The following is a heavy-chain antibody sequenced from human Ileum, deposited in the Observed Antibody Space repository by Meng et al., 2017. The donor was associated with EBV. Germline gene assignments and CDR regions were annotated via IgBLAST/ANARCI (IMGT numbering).Heavy chain of an antibody. CDR3: VSYAVGAGGIGY. CDR1: GVSISSGYFH. D-gene: IGHD1-26*01. J-gene: IGHJ4*02. V-gene: IGHV4-30-4*01. Sequence: VQRQESGPGLVKPSQTLSLTCAVSGVSISSGYFHWSWIRQPPGKGLEWIGHSGSTSYNPSLRSRVTISVDTSKNQFSLKVDSATAGDTAVYYCVSYAVGAGGIGYWGQGILVTVSS. CDR2: HSGST.